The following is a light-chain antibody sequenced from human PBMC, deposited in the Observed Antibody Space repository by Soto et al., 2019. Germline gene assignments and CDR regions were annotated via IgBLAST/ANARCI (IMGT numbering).Light chain of an antibody. V-gene: IGKV1-9*01. CDR1: QGISSY. J-gene: IGKJ4*01. Sequence: IQLTLSPSSLSASVGDRVTITCRASQGISSYLAWYQQKPGKAPKVLISAASTLQSGVPSRFSGSGYGTDFTLTISSLQPEDFATYYCQQLKSYPLTFGGGTKMEIK. CDR2: AAS. CDR3: QQLKSYPLT.